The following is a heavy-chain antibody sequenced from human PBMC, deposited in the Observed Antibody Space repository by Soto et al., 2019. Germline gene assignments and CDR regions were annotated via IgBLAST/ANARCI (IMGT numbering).Heavy chain of an antibody. J-gene: IGHJ5*02. V-gene: IGHV4-59*12. CDR3: ARDRYGSEQENWFDP. CDR1: GDSTVNSY. CDR2: LSYNGGT. D-gene: IGHD3-10*01. Sequence: SETLSLTCTVSGDSTVNSYWSWIRQAPGKGPEWLGYLSYNGGTNHNPSLQGRATMSVDTAQNQVSLNLNSVTAADTAVYYCARDRYGSEQENWFDPWGQGTLVTVSS.